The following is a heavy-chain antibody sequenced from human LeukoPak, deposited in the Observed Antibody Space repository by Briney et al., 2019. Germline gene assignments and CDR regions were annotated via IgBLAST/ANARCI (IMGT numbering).Heavy chain of an antibody. CDR2: INPNGGGT. CDR3: ARPQLLSPFDI. Sequence: ASVKVSCKASGYTFTDYYIHWVRQAPGQGLEWLGWINPNGGGTKYAQKFQGRVTMTRDPSISTAYMSRLKSDDTAVYYCARPQLLSPFDIWGQGTMVTVSS. CDR1: GYTFTDYY. J-gene: IGHJ3*02. V-gene: IGHV1-2*02. D-gene: IGHD2-2*01.